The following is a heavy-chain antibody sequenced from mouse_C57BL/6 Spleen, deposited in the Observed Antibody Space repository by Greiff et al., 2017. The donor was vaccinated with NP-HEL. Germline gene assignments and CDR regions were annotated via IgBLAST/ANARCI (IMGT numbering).Heavy chain of an antibody. V-gene: IGHV1-80*01. CDR3: TRITTVVDFDV. CDR2: IYPGDGDT. Sequence: QVQLQQSGAELVKPGASVKISCKASGYAFSSYWMNWVKQRPGKGLEWIGQIYPGDGDTNYNGKFKGKATLTADKSSSTAYMQLSSLTSEDSAVYFCTRITTVVDFDVWGTGTTVTVSS. D-gene: IGHD1-1*01. CDR1: GYAFSSYW. J-gene: IGHJ1*03.